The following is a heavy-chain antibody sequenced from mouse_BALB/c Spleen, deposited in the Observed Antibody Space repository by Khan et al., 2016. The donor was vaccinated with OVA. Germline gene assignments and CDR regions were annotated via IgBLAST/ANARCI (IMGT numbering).Heavy chain of an antibody. Sequence: QVQLQQSGPELVKPGASVKMSCKASGYTFTDYVINWVKQRTGQGLEWIGDIFPGSGSTYYNENFTGKAKLTADKSSNTAYMQLSSLTFEDSAVYFCERGGYSVFAYGGQGTLVTVSA. CDR1: GYTFTDYV. CDR3: ERGGYSVFAY. V-gene: IGHV1-77*01. J-gene: IGHJ3*01. D-gene: IGHD3-1*01. CDR2: IFPGSGST.